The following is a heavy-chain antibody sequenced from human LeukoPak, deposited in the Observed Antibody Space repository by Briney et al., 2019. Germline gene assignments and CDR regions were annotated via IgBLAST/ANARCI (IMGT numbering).Heavy chain of an antibody. CDR3: ARRETRDGYSYVDY. V-gene: IGHV5-51*01. J-gene: IGHJ4*02. CDR1: GYTFTSYW. CDR2: IYPGDSDT. D-gene: IGHD5-24*01. Sequence: KCGESGQIPCKGSGYTFTSYWIGWVRQLPGKGLEWMGIIYPGDSDTRYSPDFPGQVNISADKSISTAYLQWSSLKASDTAMYYCARRETRDGYSYVDYWGQETVVPVFS.